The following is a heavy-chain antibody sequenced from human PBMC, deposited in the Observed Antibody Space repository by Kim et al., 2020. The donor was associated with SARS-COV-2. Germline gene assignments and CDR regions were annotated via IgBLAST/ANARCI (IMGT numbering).Heavy chain of an antibody. CDR3: ARVGAWWERIDAFDI. CDR2: ISSSGSTI. V-gene: IGHV3-48*03. D-gene: IGHD1-26*01. CDR1: GFTFSSYE. Sequence: GGSLRLSCAASGFTFSSYEMNWVRQAPGKGLEWVSYISSSGSTIYYADSVKGRFTISRDNAKKSLHLQMNSLRAEDTAVYYCARVGAWWERIDAFDIWG. J-gene: IGHJ3*02.